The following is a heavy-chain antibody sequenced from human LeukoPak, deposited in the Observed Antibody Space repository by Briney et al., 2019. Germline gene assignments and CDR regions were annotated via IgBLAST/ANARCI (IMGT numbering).Heavy chain of an antibody. CDR3: AREISISIAARGGFDY. CDR2: LNWNGGRT. D-gene: IGHD6-6*01. J-gene: IGHJ4*02. V-gene: IGHV3-20*04. Sequence: GGSLRLSCAASGFTFDDYGMSWIRQAPGKGLEWVSNLNWNGGRTGYADSVKGRFTISRDNAKNSLYLQMNSLRAEDTALYYCAREISISIAARGGFDYWGQGTLVTVSS. CDR1: GFTFDDYG.